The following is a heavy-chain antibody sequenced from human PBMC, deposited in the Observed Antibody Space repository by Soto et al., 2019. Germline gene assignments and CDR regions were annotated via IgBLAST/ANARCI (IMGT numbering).Heavy chain of an antibody. V-gene: IGHV4-34*01. CDR3: SRAHSSDWYHRY. CDR2: IHHSGST. J-gene: IGHJ4*02. CDR1: GGSFSGYY. D-gene: IGHD6-19*01. Sequence: QVQLQQWGAGLLKPSETLSLTCAVYGGSFSGYYWRWLRQPPGKGLEWIGEIHHSGSTNYNPSLKSRVTISVDTSKNQFALKLSSVTAADTAVYYGSRAHSSDWYHRYCGQGTLVIVSS.